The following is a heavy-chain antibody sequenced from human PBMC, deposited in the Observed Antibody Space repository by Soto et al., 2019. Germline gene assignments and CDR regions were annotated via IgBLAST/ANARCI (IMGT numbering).Heavy chain of an antibody. J-gene: IGHJ6*02. CDR1: GGSFSGYY. CDR2: INHSGST. Sequence: PSETLSLTCAVYGGSFSGYYWSWIRQPPGKGLEWIGEINHSGSTNYNPSLKSRVTISVDTSKNQFSLKLSSVTAADTAVYYCARGQRYYHDSSGYPRYYYYYGMDVWGQGTTVTVSS. V-gene: IGHV4-34*01. CDR3: ARGQRYYHDSSGYPRYYYYYGMDV. D-gene: IGHD3-22*01.